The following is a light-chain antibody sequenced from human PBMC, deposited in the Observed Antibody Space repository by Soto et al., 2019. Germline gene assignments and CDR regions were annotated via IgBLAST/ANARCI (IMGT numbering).Light chain of an antibody. CDR1: SSSIGSNT. CDR3: AAWDDSLNGLV. Sequence: QSVLTQPPSASGTLGQRITISCSGSSSSIGSNTVNWYQQLPGTAPKLLIYSNNQRPSGVPDRFSGSKSGTSGSLAISGLQSEDEADYYCAAWDDSLNGLVFGGGTKLTVL. V-gene: IGLV1-44*01. J-gene: IGLJ2*01. CDR2: SNN.